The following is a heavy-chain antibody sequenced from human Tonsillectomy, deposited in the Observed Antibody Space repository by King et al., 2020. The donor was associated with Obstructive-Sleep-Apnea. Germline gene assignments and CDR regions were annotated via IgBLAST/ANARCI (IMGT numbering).Heavy chain of an antibody. CDR1: GFTFSSYA. V-gene: IGHV3-30*04. J-gene: IGHJ2*01. CDR2: ISYDGSNK. Sequence: VQLVESGGGVVQPGRSLRLSCAASGFTFSSYAMHWVRQAPGKGLEWVAVISYDGSNKYYAYSVKGRFTISRDNSKNTLYLQMNSLRAEDTAVYYCARGGPYSSGFYWYFDLWGRGTLVTVSS. D-gene: IGHD6-19*01. CDR3: ARGGPYSSGFYWYFDL.